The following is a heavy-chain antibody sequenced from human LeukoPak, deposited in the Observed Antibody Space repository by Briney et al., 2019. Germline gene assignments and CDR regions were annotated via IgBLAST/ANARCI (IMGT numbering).Heavy chain of an antibody. D-gene: IGHD3-22*01. CDR2: ISSSSSTI. V-gene: IGHV3-48*01. J-gene: IGHJ4*02. Sequence: PGGSLRLSXAASGFTFCSYSMNWVRQSPGKGLEWLSYISSSSSTIYYADSVKGRFTISRDNAKNSLYLQMNSLRAEDTAVYYCARYDSSGPDYWGQGTLVTVSS. CDR1: GFTFCSYS. CDR3: ARYDSSGPDY.